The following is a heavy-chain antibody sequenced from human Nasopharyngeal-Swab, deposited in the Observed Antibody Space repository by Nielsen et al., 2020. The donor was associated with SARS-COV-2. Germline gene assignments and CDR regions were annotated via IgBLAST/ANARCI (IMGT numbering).Heavy chain of an antibody. CDR2: IYYSGST. D-gene: IGHD4-17*01. Sequence: GSLRLSCTVSGYSISSGYYWSWIRQPPGKGLEWIGYIYYSGSTNYNPSLKSRVTISVDTSKNQFSLKLSSVTAADTAVYYCARSYGDYVWFDPWGQGTLVTVSS. CDR1: GYSISSGYY. J-gene: IGHJ5*02. CDR3: ARSYGDYVWFDP. V-gene: IGHV4-38-2*02.